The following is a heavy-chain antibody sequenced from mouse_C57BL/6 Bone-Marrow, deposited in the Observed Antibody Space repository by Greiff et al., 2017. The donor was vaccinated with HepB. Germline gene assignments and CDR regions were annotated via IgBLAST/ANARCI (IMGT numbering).Heavy chain of an antibody. J-gene: IGHJ4*01. V-gene: IGHV2-2*01. CDR1: GFSLTSYG. Sequence: QVQLQQSGPGLVQPSQSLSITCTVSGFSLTSYGVHWVRQSPGKGLEWLGVIWSGGSTDYNAAFISRLSISKDNSKSQVFFKMNSLQADDTAIYYCARPYRSGYVGDAMDYWGQGLSVTVFS. CDR3: ARPYRSGYVGDAMDY. D-gene: IGHD3-1*01. CDR2: IWSGGST.